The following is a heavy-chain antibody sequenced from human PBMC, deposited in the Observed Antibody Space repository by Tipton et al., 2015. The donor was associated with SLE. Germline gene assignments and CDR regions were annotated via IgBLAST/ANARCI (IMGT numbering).Heavy chain of an antibody. Sequence: LRLACTVSGGSISSSSHYWGWIRQPPGKGLEWIGSIYYSGSTYYNPSLKSRVTISVDTSKNQFSLKLSSVTAADTAVYYWASGRHSYGYEPPKWFDPWGQGPLVTVSS. CDR3: ASGRHSYGYEPPKWFDP. V-gene: IGHV4-39*07. J-gene: IGHJ5*02. CDR1: GGSISSSSHY. D-gene: IGHD5-18*01. CDR2: IYYSGST.